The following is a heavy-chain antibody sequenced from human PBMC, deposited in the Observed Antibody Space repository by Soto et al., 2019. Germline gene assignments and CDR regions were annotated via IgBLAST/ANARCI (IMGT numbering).Heavy chain of an antibody. CDR2: VYPGDSDT. CDR1: GYNFTIYW. V-gene: IGHV5-51*01. CDR3: ARRGSGIYPPYHGMHV. Sequence: PGESLKISCKGSGYNFTIYWIGWVRQMPGKGLEWMGIVYPGDSDTTYSPAFQGQVTISADKSTAYLQWSSLKASDTATYYCARRGSGIYPPYHGMHVWGQGTTVTVSS. D-gene: IGHD1-26*01. J-gene: IGHJ6*02.